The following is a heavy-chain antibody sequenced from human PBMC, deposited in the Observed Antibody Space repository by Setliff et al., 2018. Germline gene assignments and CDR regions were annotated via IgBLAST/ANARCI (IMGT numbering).Heavy chain of an antibody. Sequence: SETLSLTCAVSGGSFRGFYWTWIRQPPGKGLEWIGEINHSGSSVYNPSLESRVSISVDTSKNQISLNLNSVTVADTAVYYCARQIRPGIALTGGLDYWGQGALVTVSS. D-gene: IGHD2-8*02. J-gene: IGHJ4*02. CDR3: ARQIRPGIALTGGLDY. CDR1: GGSFRGFY. V-gene: IGHV4-34*01. CDR2: INHSGSS.